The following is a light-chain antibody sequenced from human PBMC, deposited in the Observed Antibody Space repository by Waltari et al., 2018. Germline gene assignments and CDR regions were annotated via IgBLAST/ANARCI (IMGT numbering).Light chain of an antibody. Sequence: HSALTQPASVSGSPGQSITISCTGSSSDIGNYNYVYWYQQHPGKAPKLMIFDVSNRPSGVSNRFSGSKSGNTASLTISGLQAEYEADYYCSSYISSDTLELFGGGTSLTVL. J-gene: IGLJ2*01. CDR1: SSDIGNYNY. V-gene: IGLV2-14*03. CDR3: SSYISSDTLEL. CDR2: DVS.